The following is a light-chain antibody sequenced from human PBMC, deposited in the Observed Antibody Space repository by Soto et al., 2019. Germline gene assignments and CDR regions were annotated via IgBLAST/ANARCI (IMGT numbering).Light chain of an antibody. J-gene: IGKJ2*01. CDR2: ATS. CDR1: QTISTY. Sequence: DIRMTQSPSSLSASVGDRVTITCRASQTISTYLNWYQQKPGKAPKLLIYATSSLQSGVPSRFSASGSGTDFTLTISSLQPEDFAIYYCQQSHGIPYTFGQGTKLEIK. V-gene: IGKV1-39*01. CDR3: QQSHGIPYT.